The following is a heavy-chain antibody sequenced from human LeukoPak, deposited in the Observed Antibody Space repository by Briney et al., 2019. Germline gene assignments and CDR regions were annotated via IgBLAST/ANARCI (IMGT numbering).Heavy chain of an antibody. Sequence: SETLSLTCAVYGGSLSGYYWSWIRQPPGKGLEWIGEINHSGSTNYNPSLKSRVTISVDTSKNQFSLKLSSVTAADTAVYYCARATGYSSSWSFVDPWGQGTLVTVSS. CDR3: ARATGYSSSWSFVDP. D-gene: IGHD6-13*01. V-gene: IGHV4-34*01. CDR2: INHSGST. CDR1: GGSLSGYY. J-gene: IGHJ5*02.